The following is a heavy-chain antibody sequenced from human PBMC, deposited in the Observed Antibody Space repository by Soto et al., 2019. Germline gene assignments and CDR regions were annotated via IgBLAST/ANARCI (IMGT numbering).Heavy chain of an antibody. V-gene: IGHV4-31*03. CDR2: IYYRGST. Sequence: QVQLQESGPGLVNPSQTLSLTCTVSGGSVDSGGYYWNWIRQYPGKGLEWLGYIYYRGSTYYTPILKRRLTISLDTSKNQFSLRLTSVTAADTAVYYCAREPPRSCSGSKCLYYFDPWGQGALVTVSS. CDR3: AREPPRSCSGSKCLYYFDP. CDR1: GGSVDSGGYY. D-gene: IGHD2-15*01. J-gene: IGHJ4*02.